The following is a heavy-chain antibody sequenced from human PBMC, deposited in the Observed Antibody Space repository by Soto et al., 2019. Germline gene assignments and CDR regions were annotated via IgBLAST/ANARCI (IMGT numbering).Heavy chain of an antibody. CDR2: IYYSGPT. CDR3: ARAIFGSSDY. Sequence: SETLSLTCSVSGGSISSGGYYWSWIRQHPGKGLEWIGYIYYSGPTYYNPSLKSRVTISVDTSKNQFSLKLSSVTVADTAVYYCARAIFGSSDYWGQGTLVTVSS. J-gene: IGHJ4*02. V-gene: IGHV4-31*03. CDR1: GGSISSGGYY. D-gene: IGHD3-10*02.